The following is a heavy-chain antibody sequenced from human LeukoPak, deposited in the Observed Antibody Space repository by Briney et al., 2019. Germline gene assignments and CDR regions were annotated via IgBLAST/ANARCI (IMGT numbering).Heavy chain of an antibody. J-gene: IGHJ4*02. CDR3: ARVVAAAASAQDLDY. D-gene: IGHD6-13*01. CDR2: ISYDGGNK. CDR1: GSTFSSYA. Sequence: GGSLRLSCAASGSTFSSYAMHWVRQAPGKGLEWVAVISYDGGNKYYADSVKGRFTISRDNSKNTLYLQMNSLRAEDTAVYYCARVVAAAASAQDLDYWGQGTLVTVSS. V-gene: IGHV3-30-3*01.